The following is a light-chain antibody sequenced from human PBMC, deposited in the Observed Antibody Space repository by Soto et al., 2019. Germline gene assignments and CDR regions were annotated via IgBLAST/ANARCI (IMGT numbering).Light chain of an antibody. CDR3: SSYTSSSTVV. CDR1: SSDVGGYNY. Sequence: QSALTQPASVSGSPGQSITISCTGTSSDVGGYNYVSWYQQHPGKAPKLMIYEVSNRPSGVSNRFSGSKSGNTASLTISGLHAEDEDDYYCSSYTSSSTVVFGGGTKVTVL. V-gene: IGLV2-14*01. J-gene: IGLJ2*01. CDR2: EVS.